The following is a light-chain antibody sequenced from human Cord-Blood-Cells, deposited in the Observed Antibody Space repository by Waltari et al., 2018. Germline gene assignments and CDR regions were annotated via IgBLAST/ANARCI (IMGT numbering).Light chain of an antibody. CDR1: SLRSYY. CDR2: GKN. J-gene: IGLJ2*01. CDR3: NSRDSSGNHVV. V-gene: IGLV3-19*01. Sequence: SSELTQDPAVSVALGQTVRITCQGDSLRSYYASWYQQKPGQAPVLVIYGKNNRPSGIPDRFSGSSSGNTASLTITGAQAGDAADYYCNSRDSSGNHVVFGGGTKLTVL.